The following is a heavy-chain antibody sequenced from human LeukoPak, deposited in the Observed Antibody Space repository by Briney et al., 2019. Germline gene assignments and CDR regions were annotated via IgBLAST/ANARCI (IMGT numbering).Heavy chain of an antibody. Sequence: ASVKVSCKASGYTFTSYYMHWVRQAPGQGLEWIGIINPSGGSTSYAQKFQGRVTMTRDTSTSTVYMELSSLRSEDTAVYYCARDSAYCGGDCYSTSDYWGQGTLVTVSS. CDR1: GYTFTSYY. D-gene: IGHD2-21*02. CDR3: ARDSAYCGGDCYSTSDY. J-gene: IGHJ4*02. V-gene: IGHV1-46*01. CDR2: INPSGGST.